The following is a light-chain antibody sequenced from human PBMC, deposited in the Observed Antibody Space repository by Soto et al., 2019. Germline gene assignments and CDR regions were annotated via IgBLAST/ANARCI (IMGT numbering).Light chain of an antibody. CDR1: SSDVGSFNR. Sequence: QSALTQPPSVSGSPGQSVAISCTGTSSDVGSFNRVSWYQQPPGTAPKLLIYEVSSRPSGVPDRFSGSKSGNTASLTISGLQAEDEADYYCNSYTSISTYVFGTGTKVTVL. J-gene: IGLJ1*01. CDR2: EVS. CDR3: NSYTSISTYV. V-gene: IGLV2-18*02.